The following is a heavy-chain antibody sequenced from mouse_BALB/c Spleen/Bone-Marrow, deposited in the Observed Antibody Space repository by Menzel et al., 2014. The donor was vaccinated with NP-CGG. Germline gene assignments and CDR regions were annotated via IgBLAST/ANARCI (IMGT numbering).Heavy chain of an antibody. Sequence: VQLQQSGAELAKPGASVEMSCKASGYSFTNYWMHWVKQRPGQGLEWIGYISPSTGYSEYNQKFKDKATLTADKSSNIAYMQLSSLTSEDSAVYYCARYGNYPLFAYWGQGTLVTVSA. CDR1: GYSFTNYW. D-gene: IGHD2-1*01. CDR2: ISPSTGYS. J-gene: IGHJ3*01. CDR3: ARYGNYPLFAY. V-gene: IGHV1-7*01.